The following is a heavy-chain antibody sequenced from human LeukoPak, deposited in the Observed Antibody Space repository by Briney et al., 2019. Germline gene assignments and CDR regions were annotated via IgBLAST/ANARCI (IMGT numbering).Heavy chain of an antibody. V-gene: IGHV4-39*01. Sequence: SETLSLTCTVSGGSISSSSYYWGWIRQPPGKGLEWIGSIYYSGSTYYNPSLKSRDTISVDTSEHPFSLKLSSVTAADTAVYYCARQNYYDSSGYTLVDYWGQGTLVTVSS. CDR3: ARQNYYDSSGYTLVDY. CDR2: IYYSGST. J-gene: IGHJ4*02. D-gene: IGHD3-22*01. CDR1: GGSISSSSYY.